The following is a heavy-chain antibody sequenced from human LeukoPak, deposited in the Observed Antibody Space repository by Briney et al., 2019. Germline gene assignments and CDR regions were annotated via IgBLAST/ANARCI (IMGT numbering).Heavy chain of an antibody. V-gene: IGHV3-7*01. Sequence: GGSLRLSCAASGFTFSSYWMTWVRQAPGKGLEWVANIRQDGSEKYYVDSVKGRFTISRDNAKNSLYLQMNSLRAEDTAVYYCARDLEMATTFDYWGQGTLVTVSS. CDR1: GFTFSSYW. CDR3: ARDLEMATTFDY. D-gene: IGHD5-24*01. CDR2: IRQDGSEK. J-gene: IGHJ4*02.